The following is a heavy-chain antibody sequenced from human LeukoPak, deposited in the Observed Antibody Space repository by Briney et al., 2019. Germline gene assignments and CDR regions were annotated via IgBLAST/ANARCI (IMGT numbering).Heavy chain of an antibody. V-gene: IGHV4-59*01. CDR1: GGSISSYY. Sequence: SETLSLTCTVSGGSISSYYWSWIRQPPGKGLEWIGYIYYSGSTNYNPSLKSRVTISVDTSKNQFSLKLSSVTAADTAVYYCARSRIVGATLGYWGQGTLVTVSA. J-gene: IGHJ4*02. D-gene: IGHD1-26*01. CDR3: ARSRIVGATLGY. CDR2: IYYSGST.